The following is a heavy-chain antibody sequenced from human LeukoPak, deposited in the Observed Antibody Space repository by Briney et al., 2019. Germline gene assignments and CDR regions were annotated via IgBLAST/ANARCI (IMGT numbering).Heavy chain of an antibody. D-gene: IGHD5-12*01. J-gene: IGHJ5*02. Sequence: PGGSLRLSCAASGFIFSQYSMNWDRQAPGKGLEWVSHIRSSSETFYADSVKGRFTISRDNARNSLYLQMNNLRGEDTAIYYCARDVGNSGYGCDLWGQGTLVTVSS. V-gene: IGHV3-48*01. CDR2: IRSSSET. CDR1: GFIFSQYS. CDR3: ARDVGNSGYGCDL.